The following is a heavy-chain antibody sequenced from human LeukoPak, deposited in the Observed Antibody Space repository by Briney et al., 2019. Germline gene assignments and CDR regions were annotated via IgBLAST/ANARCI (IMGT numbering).Heavy chain of an antibody. D-gene: IGHD3-10*01. Sequence: PSETLSLTCTVSGGSLSSYYWSWIRQPPGKGLECIGYIYYSGSTSYNPSLKSRVTISVDTSKNQFSLRLSFVTAADTAVYYCARRARSDAFDIWGQGTMVTVSS. J-gene: IGHJ3*02. CDR1: GGSLSSYY. CDR2: IYYSGST. V-gene: IGHV4-59*08. CDR3: ARRARSDAFDI.